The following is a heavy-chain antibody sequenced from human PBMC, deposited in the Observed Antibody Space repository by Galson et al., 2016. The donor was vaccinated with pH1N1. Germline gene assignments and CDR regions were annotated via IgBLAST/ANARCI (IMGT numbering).Heavy chain of an antibody. D-gene: IGHD2-15*01. Sequence: SVKVSCKASGYTFTNYGISWVRQAPGQGLEWMGWIITYNGNADYADHLQGRVTMTTDTSTSTAYMELRSLRSDDTAVYYCAGGDFVVGEGWYNGFDVWGQGTTVTVSS. CDR3: AGGDFVVGEGWYNGFDV. V-gene: IGHV1-18*04. CDR2: IITYNGNA. CDR1: GYTFTNYG. J-gene: IGHJ6*02.